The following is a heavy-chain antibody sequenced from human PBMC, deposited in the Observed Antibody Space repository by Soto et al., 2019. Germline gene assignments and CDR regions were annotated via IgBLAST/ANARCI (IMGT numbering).Heavy chain of an antibody. J-gene: IGHJ6*02. V-gene: IGHV1-8*01. D-gene: IGHD3-16*01. CDR1: GYTFTRYD. Sequence: QVQLVQSGAEVKKPVASGKVSCKDSGYTFTRYDSNWVRQATGQGIEWMGWINPNSGNTDYAQKIQGRVTMTRNTSISTAYMELSSLRYEDTAVYYCARPHDYVWGSYRTIQSYGMDVWGQGTTVTVSS. CDR3: ARPHDYVWGSYRTIQSYGMDV. CDR2: INPNSGNT.